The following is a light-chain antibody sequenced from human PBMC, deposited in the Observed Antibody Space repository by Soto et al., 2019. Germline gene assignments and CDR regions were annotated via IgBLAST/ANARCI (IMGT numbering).Light chain of an antibody. J-gene: IGKJ4*01. V-gene: IGKV3-11*01. CDR1: QSVSSY. CDR3: QQRSKWPVT. Sequence: EIVLTQSPATLSLSPGERVTLSCRASQSVSSYLAWYQRKPGQAPRLLIWDTSNRATGIPARFSGSGSGTDFTLTISSLEPEDFAVYYCQQRSKWPVTFGGGTKVEIK. CDR2: DTS.